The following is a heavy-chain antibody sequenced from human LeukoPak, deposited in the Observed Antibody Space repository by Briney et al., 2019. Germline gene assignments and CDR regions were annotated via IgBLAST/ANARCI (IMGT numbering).Heavy chain of an antibody. CDR2: IYYSGST. J-gene: IGHJ4*02. CDR3: GGSSGYHPDPYYFDY. CDR1: GGSISSYY. Sequence: SETLSLTYPVSGGSISSYYWSWIRQPPGKGLEWIGYIYYSGSTNYNPSLKSRVTISVDTSKNQFSLKLSSVTAADTAVYYCGGSSGYHPDPYYFDYWGQGTLVTVSS. V-gene: IGHV4-59*08. D-gene: IGHD3-22*01.